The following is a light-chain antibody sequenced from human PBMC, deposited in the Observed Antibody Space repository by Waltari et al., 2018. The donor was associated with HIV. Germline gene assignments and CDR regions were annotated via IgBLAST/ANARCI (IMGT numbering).Light chain of an antibody. CDR1: SSNIGAGYD. J-gene: IGLJ2*01. V-gene: IGLV1-40*01. CDR2: GNN. CDR3: QSYDHSLRVV. Sequence: QSGLTQPPSVSAAPGQRVTIPCTGSSSNIGAGYDVHWYQQIPGTAPKLLTYGNNNRPSGVPDRFSGSKSGTSASLAITGLQPEDEADYYCQSYDHSLRVVFGGGTKLTVL.